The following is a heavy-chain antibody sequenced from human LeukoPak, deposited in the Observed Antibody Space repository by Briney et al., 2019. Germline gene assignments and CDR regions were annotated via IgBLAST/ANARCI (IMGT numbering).Heavy chain of an antibody. CDR1: GGTFSSYA. Sequence: SVKVSCKASGGTFSSYAISWVRQAPGQGLEWMGGITPIFGTANYAQKFQGRVTITTDESTSTAYMELSSLRSEDTAVYYCASCDYYDSSGYCCFDYWGQGTLVTVSS. CDR2: ITPIFGTA. J-gene: IGHJ4*02. D-gene: IGHD3-22*01. V-gene: IGHV1-69*05. CDR3: ASCDYYDSSGYCCFDY.